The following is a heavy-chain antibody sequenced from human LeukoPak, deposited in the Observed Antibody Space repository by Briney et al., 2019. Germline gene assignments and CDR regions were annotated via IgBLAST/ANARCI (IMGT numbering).Heavy chain of an antibody. V-gene: IGHV3-48*04. CDR3: AKDRSDSSSWYCVDV. Sequence: GGSLRLSCAASGFTFSSYSMNWVRQAPGKGLEWVSYISSSSSTIYYADSVKGRFTISRDNANNSLYLQMNSLRAEDTAVYYCAKDRSDSSSWYCVDVWGQGTTVTVSS. J-gene: IGHJ6*02. CDR1: GFTFSSYS. CDR2: ISSSSSTI. D-gene: IGHD6-13*01.